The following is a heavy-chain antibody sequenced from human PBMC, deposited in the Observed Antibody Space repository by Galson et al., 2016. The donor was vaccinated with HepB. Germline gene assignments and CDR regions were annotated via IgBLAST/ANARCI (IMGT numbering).Heavy chain of an antibody. CDR1: GFSVSSRY. CDR2: IHNNGVT. CDR3: ASFGT. D-gene: IGHD3-3*01. Sequence: SLRLSCAASGFSVSSRYITWVRQAPGKGLEWVSIIHNNGVTHYADSVKGRSTISRDNSKNTVYFQMNSLRDEDTAVYYCASFGTWGQGTLVTVSP. J-gene: IGHJ4*02. V-gene: IGHV3-53*01.